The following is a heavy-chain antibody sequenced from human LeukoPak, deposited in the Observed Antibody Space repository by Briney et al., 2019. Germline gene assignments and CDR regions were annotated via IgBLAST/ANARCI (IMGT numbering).Heavy chain of an antibody. CDR1: GGSISSSSYY. V-gene: IGHV4-39*02. J-gene: IGHJ4*02. Sequence: SETLSLTCTVSGGSISSSSYYWGWIRQPPGKGLEWIGTIYNSGSTYYNPSLKSRLTISVDTSKNQFSLNLSSVTAADTAVYYCARDGYNPIDYWGQGTPVTVSS. CDR2: IYNSGST. D-gene: IGHD5-24*01. CDR3: ARDGYNPIDY.